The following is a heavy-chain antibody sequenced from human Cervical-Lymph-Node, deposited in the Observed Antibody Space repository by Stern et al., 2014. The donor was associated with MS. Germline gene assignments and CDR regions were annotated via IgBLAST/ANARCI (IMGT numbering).Heavy chain of an antibody. Sequence: QVQLQESGPGLVKPSETLSLTCTVSGGSISSYYWSWIRQPPGKGLEWIGYIYSRGSTNYNPSLKSRVTISVDTSKNQFSLKLSSVTAADTAVYFCARGYSSSWYWFDSGGQGTQGTVPA. CDR2: IYSRGST. J-gene: IGHJ5*01. D-gene: IGHD6-13*01. CDR3: ARGYSSSWYWFDS. V-gene: IGHV4-59*01. CDR1: GGSISSYY.